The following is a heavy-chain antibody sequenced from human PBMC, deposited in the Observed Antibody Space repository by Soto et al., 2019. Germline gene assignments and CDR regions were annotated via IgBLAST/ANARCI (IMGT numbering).Heavy chain of an antibody. CDR2: IIPIFGTA. V-gene: IGHV1-69*13. Sequence: ASVKVSCKASGGTFSSYAISWVRQAPGQGLEWMGGIIPIFGTANYAQKFQGRVTITADESTSTAYMELSSLRSEDTAVYYCASRIQLRGWYYFDYWGQGTLVTVSS. J-gene: IGHJ4*02. CDR1: GGTFSSYA. CDR3: ASRIQLRGWYYFDY. D-gene: IGHD5-18*01.